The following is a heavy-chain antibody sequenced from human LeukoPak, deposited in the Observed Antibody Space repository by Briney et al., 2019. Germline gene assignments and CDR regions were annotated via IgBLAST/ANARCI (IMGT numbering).Heavy chain of an antibody. V-gene: IGHV3-23*01. J-gene: IGHJ3*02. CDR2: ISGSGGST. D-gene: IGHD6-13*01. CDR1: GFTFSSYA. CDR3: AKVEYSSSWYGGAFDI. Sequence: GGTLRLSCAASGFTFSSYAMSWVRQAPGKGLEGVSAISGSGGSTYYADSVKGRFTISRDNSKNTLYLQMNSLRAEDTAVYYCAKVEYSSSWYGGAFDIWGQGTMVTVSS.